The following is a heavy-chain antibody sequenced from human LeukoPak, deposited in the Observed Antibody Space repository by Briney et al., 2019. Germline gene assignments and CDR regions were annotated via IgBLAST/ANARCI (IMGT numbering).Heavy chain of an antibody. Sequence: TGGSLRLSCAASGFTFSNYAMSWVRQAPGKGLEWVSAIVGSGGSTYYADSVKGRFTISRDNPKSTLYLQMNSLRAEDTAVYYCAKWGDYDILTGYYDSDYWGQGTLVTVSS. CDR2: IVGSGGST. CDR3: AKWGDYDILTGYYDSDY. D-gene: IGHD3-9*01. J-gene: IGHJ4*02. CDR1: GFTFSNYA. V-gene: IGHV3-23*01.